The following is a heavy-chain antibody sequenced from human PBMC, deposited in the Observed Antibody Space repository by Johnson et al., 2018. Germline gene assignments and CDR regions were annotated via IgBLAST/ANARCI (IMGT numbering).Heavy chain of an antibody. J-gene: IGHJ3*02. D-gene: IGHD3-22*01. CDR1: GFTFSSYS. CDR2: ISSSSSTI. Sequence: QLVESGGGVVQPGRSLRLSCAASGFTFSSYSMNWVRQAPGKGLEWVSYISSSSSTIYYADSVKGRFTISRDNAKNSLYLQMNSLIDEDTAVYYCAGAHYYDNRALDAFDIWGQWTMVTVSS. V-gene: IGHV3-48*02. CDR3: AGAHYYDNRALDAFDI.